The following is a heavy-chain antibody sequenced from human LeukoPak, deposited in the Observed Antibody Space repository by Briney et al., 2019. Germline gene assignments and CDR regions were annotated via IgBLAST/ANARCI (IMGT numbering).Heavy chain of an antibody. J-gene: IGHJ5*02. D-gene: IGHD6-19*01. CDR3: ARRKAVALFDP. CDR1: GGSISSYY. Sequence: SETLSLTCTVSGGSISSYYWSWIRQPPGKGLEWIGYIYYSGSTNYNPSLESRVTISVDTSKNQFSLKLSSVTAADTAVYYCARRKAVALFDPWGQGTLVTVSS. CDR2: IYYSGST. V-gene: IGHV4-59*01.